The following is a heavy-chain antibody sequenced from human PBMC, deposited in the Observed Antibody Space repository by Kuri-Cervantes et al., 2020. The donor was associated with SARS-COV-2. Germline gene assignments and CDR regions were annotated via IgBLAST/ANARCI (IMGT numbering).Heavy chain of an antibody. V-gene: IGHV1-69*05. CDR2: IIPIFGTA. Sequence: SVKVSCKASGGTLSSYAISWVRQAPGQGLERMGGIIPIFGTANYAQKFQGRVTITTDESTSTAYMELSSLRSEDTAVYYCARSSPKGYEYEQQLVPYYFDYWGQGTLVTVSS. D-gene: IGHD6-13*01. CDR1: GGTLSSYA. J-gene: IGHJ4*02. CDR3: ARSSPKGYEYEQQLVPYYFDY.